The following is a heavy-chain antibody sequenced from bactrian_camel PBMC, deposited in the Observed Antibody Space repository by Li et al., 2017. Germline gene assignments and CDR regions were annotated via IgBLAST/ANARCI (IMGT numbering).Heavy chain of an antibody. CDR3: AAARSYCHSRRLLPATNFEY. CDR2: HYTGTATT. CDR1: LYIYSSYC. Sequence: QVQLVESGGGSVQAGGSLRLSCEISLYIYSSYCMGWFRQAPGKERAAVAAHYTGTATTYVADSVKGRFSISRDNAKRMLYLQMDNLTPEDTAMYYCAAARSYCHSRRLLPATNFEYWGQGTQVTVS. V-gene: IGHV3S1*01. J-gene: IGHJ4*01. D-gene: IGHD3*01.